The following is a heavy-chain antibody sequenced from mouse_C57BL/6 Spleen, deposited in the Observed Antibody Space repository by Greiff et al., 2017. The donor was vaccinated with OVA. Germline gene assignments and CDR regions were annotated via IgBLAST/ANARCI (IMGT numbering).Heavy chain of an antibody. CDR3: TRIWPLAY. Sequence: QVQLQQSGAELVRPGASVTLSCKASGYTFTDYEMHWVQQTPVHGLEWIGAIDPATGGTAYNQKFQGKAILTADKSSSTAYMELRSLTSEDSAVYYCTRIWPLAYWGQGTLVTVSS. CDR1: GYTFTDYE. J-gene: IGHJ3*01. CDR2: IDPATGGT. V-gene: IGHV1-15*01.